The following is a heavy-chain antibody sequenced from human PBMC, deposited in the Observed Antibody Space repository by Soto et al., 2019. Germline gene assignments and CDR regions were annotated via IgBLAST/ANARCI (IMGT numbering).Heavy chain of an antibody. CDR2: ISSSSSYI. CDR3: ARARGNSGYDYASFFDY. V-gene: IGHV3-21*01. J-gene: IGHJ4*02. D-gene: IGHD5-12*01. CDR1: GFTFSSYS. Sequence: GGSLRLSCAASGFTFSSYSMNWVRQAPGKGLEWVSSISSSSSYIYYADSVKGRFTISRDNAKNSLYLQVNSLRAEDTAVYYCARARGNSGYDYASFFDYWGQGTLVTVSS.